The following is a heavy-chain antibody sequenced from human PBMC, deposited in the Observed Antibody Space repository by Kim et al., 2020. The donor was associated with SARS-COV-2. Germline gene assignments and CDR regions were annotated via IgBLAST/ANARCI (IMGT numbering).Heavy chain of an antibody. V-gene: IGHV7-4-1*02. Sequence: ASVKVSCKASGYSSTTYAINWVRQAPGQGLEWMGWINPTTGKPTYAQGFTRRFVFSLDTSVRTAYLQISSLTTEDTAVYYCATSRDAIRGGRGADYWGQG. J-gene: IGHJ4*01. CDR3: ATSRDAIRGGRGADY. CDR1: GYSSTTYA. D-gene: IGHD3-16*01. CDR2: INPTTGKP.